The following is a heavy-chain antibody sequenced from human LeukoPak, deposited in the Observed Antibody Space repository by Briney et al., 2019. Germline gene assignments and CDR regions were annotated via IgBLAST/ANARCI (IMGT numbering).Heavy chain of an antibody. CDR3: GGGATAPFDY. CDR2: INHSGST. Sequence: SGTLSLTCAVYGGSFSGYYWSWIRQPPGKGLEWIGEINHSGSTNYNPSLKSRVTISVDTSKNQFSLKLSSVTAADTAVYYCGGGATAPFDYWGQGTLVTVSS. J-gene: IGHJ4*02. CDR1: GGSFSGYY. D-gene: IGHD1-26*01. V-gene: IGHV4-34*01.